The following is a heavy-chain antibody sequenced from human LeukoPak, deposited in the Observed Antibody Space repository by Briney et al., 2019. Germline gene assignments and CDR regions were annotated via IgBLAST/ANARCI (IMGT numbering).Heavy chain of an antibody. CDR3: ARDRLSVSPGQRMNWFDP. V-gene: IGHV1-69*01. CDR1: GGTFSSYA. Sequence: SVKVSCKASGGTFSSYAISWVRQAPGQGLEWMGGIIPIFGTANYAQKFQGRVTITADESTSAAYMELSSLRSEDTAVYYCARDRLSVSPGQRMNWFDPWGQGTLVTVSS. J-gene: IGHJ5*02. D-gene: IGHD1-1*01. CDR2: IIPIFGTA.